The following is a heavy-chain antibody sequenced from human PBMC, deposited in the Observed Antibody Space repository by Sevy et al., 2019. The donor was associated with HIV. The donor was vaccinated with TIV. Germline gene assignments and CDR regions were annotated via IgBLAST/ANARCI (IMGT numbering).Heavy chain of an antibody. CDR2: IRFDGNSK. V-gene: IGHV3-30*02. D-gene: IGHD2-21*01. CDR3: ARADCGGDCYLVFDY. CDR1: GFTFSSYG. Sequence: GGCLRLSCAASGFTFSSYGMHWVRQAPGKGLECVAFIRFDGNSKYYADSVKGRFTISRDNSKNTLYLQLNSLTAEDTAFYYCARADCGGDCYLVFDYRGQGILVTVSS. J-gene: IGHJ4*02.